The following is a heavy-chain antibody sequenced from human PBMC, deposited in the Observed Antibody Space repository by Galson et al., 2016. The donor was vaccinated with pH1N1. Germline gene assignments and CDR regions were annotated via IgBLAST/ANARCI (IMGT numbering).Heavy chain of an antibody. CDR1: GFTFSRYW. Sequence: SLRLSCAASGFTFSRYWMHWVRQAPGKGLVWVSRINRDGGSAIYADSVKGRLTISRDNAKNTLYRQMNSLRAEDTAVYYCATGEGYYFDYWGQGTLVTVSS. D-gene: IGHD7-27*01. J-gene: IGHJ4*02. CDR3: ATGEGYYFDY. CDR2: INRDGGSA. V-gene: IGHV3-74*01.